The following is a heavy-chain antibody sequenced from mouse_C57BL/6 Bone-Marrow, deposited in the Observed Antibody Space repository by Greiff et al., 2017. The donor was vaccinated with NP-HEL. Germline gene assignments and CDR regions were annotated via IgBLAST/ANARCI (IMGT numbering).Heavy chain of an antibody. J-gene: IGHJ4*01. Sequence: VKLMESGPGLVAPSQSLSITCTVSGFSFTSYGVSWVRQPPGKGLEWLGVIWGDGSTNYHSALISRLSISKDNSKSQVFLKLNSLQTDDTATYYCAKHLQITTANGVDYWGQGTSVTVSS. CDR3: AKHLQITTANGVDY. CDR2: IWGDGST. CDR1: GFSFTSYG. V-gene: IGHV2-3*01. D-gene: IGHD1-2*01.